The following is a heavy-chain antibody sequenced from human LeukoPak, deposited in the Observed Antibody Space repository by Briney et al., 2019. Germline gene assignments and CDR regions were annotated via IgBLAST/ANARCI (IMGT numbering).Heavy chain of an antibody. CDR3: AKNRDSSGWYFDY. Sequence: GGSLRLSCAASGFSFMNYAMSWVRQAPGRGLEWVSLISDHGGTTYYADSVKGRFTISRDNSNNTMYLQMNSLRAEDTAVYYCAKNRDSSGWYFDYWGQGTLVTVSS. V-gene: IGHV3-23*01. J-gene: IGHJ4*02. CDR1: GFSFMNYA. CDR2: ISDHGGTT. D-gene: IGHD6-19*01.